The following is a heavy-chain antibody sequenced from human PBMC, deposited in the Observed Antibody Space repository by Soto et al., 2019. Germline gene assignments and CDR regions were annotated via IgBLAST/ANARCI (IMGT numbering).Heavy chain of an antibody. Sequence: ASVKVSCKASGYTFASYDIKWVRQATGQGLELMGWMNPNSGNTGYAQKFQGRVTMTRNTSISTAYMELSSLRSEDTAVYYCARGRGYCSSTSCYTRNWFDPWGQGTLVTVYS. CDR2: MNPNSGNT. CDR1: GYTFASYD. D-gene: IGHD2-2*02. V-gene: IGHV1-8*01. CDR3: ARGRGYCSSTSCYTRNWFDP. J-gene: IGHJ5*02.